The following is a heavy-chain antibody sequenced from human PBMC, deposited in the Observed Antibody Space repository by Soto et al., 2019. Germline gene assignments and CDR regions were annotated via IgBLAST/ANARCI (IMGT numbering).Heavy chain of an antibody. CDR2: INPATGAA. V-gene: IGHV1-2*02. Sequence: QLHLVQSGAVVKKPGASVTVSCSASGYPVTAYYMHWVRQAPGRGLEWMGGINPATGAAKYTQTFQGRVTMTRDTSESTVFMELSGLTSEDTAGFYCARGGGVGVAGSAAFDMWGQGTLVTVSS. CDR3: ARGGGVGVAGSAAFDM. CDR1: GYPVTAYY. D-gene: IGHD3-3*01. J-gene: IGHJ3*02.